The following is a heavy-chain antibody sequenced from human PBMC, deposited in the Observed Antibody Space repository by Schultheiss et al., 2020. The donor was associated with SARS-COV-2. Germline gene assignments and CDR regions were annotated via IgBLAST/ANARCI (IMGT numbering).Heavy chain of an antibody. D-gene: IGHD3-10*01. J-gene: IGHJ4*02. CDR3: ARVIGSGSYYNVGLGY. Sequence: GGSLRLSCAASGFTFSSYAMHWVRQAPGKGLKWVAVISYDGSNKYYADSVKGRFTISRDNSKNTLYLQMNSLRAEDTAVYYCARVIGSGSYYNVGLGYWGQGTLVTVSS. CDR1: GFTFSSYA. CDR2: ISYDGSNK. V-gene: IGHV3-30*01.